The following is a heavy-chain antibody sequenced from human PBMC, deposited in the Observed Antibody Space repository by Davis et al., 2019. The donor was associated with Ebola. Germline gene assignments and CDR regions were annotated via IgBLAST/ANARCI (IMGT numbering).Heavy chain of an antibody. Sequence: PGGSLRLSCAASGFTFSSYAMSWVRQAPGKGLEWLAYIGGFSDHINYEDTLEGRFTISRDNAKDSLFLNMNGLRQDDTAVYYCARRIKGDGRGGVDVWGQGTSVTVSS. V-gene: IGHV3-48*02. CDR3: ARRIKGDGRGGVDV. CDR1: GFTFSSYA. J-gene: IGHJ6*02. D-gene: IGHD3-10*02. CDR2: IGGFSDHI.